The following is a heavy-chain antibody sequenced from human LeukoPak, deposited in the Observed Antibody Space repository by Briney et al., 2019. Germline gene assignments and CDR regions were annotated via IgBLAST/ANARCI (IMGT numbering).Heavy chain of an antibody. J-gene: IGHJ4*02. CDR3: ARGYSYGYVLIDY. V-gene: IGHV4-31*03. D-gene: IGHD5-18*01. CDR1: GGSISSGGYY. CDR2: IYYSGST. Sequence: SETLSLTCTVSGGSISSGGYYWSWIRQHPGKGLEWIGYIYYSGSTYYNPSLKSRVTISVDTSKNQFSLKLSSVTAADTAVYYCARGYSYGYVLIDYWGQGTLVTVSS.